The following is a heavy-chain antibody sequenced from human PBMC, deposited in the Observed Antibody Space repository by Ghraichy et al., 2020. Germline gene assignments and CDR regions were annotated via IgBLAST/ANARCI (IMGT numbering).Heavy chain of an antibody. CDR1: GGSISSGDYY. J-gene: IGHJ4*02. Sequence: SETLSLTCTVSGGSISSGDYYWSWIRQPPGKGLEWIGYIYYSGSTYYNPSLKSRVTISVDTSKNQFSLKLSSVTAADTAVYYCARGLRFLEWLSNYFDYWGQGTLVTVSS. V-gene: IGHV4-30-4*01. CDR2: IYYSGST. CDR3: ARGLRFLEWLSNYFDY. D-gene: IGHD3-3*01.